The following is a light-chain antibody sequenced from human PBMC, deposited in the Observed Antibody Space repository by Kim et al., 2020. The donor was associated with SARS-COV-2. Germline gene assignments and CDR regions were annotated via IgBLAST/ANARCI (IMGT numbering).Light chain of an antibody. V-gene: IGLV3-27*01. Sequence: VSPGQTARFTCSGDVLAKKYARWFHQKPGQAPVLVIYKDSERPSGIPERFSGSSSGTTVTLTISGAQVEDEADYYCYSAADNNLGVFGGGTQLTVL. CDR1: VLAKKY. CDR2: KDS. CDR3: YSAADNNLGV. J-gene: IGLJ3*02.